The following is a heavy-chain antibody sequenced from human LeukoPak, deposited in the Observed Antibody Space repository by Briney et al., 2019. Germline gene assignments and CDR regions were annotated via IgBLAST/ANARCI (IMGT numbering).Heavy chain of an antibody. CDR2: MNPNSGNT. Sequence: ASVKVSCKASGYTFTSYDINWVRQATGQGLEWMGWMNPNSGNTGYAQKFQGGVTMTRDTSISTAYMELSRLRSDDTAVYYCAGIVAEGTLYYYYGMDVWGQGTTVTVSS. V-gene: IGHV1-8*01. CDR1: GYTFTSYD. J-gene: IGHJ6*02. D-gene: IGHD3-22*01. CDR3: AGIVAEGTLYYYYGMDV.